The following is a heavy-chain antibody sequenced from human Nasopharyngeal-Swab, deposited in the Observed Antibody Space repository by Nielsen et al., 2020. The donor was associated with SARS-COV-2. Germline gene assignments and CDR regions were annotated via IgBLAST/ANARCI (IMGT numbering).Heavy chain of an antibody. CDR2: VSGSGGTT. Sequence: GESLKISCAASGLTFSSYAMSWVRQAPGKGLEWVSGVSGSGGTTKYADSVKGRFTISRDNSKNKLYLQMHSLRAEGTAVYYCAKDRYCSGGACYFNGFDYWGQGTLVTVSS. D-gene: IGHD2-15*01. V-gene: IGHV3-23*01. CDR3: AKDRYCSGGACYFNGFDY. CDR1: GLTFSSYA. J-gene: IGHJ4*02.